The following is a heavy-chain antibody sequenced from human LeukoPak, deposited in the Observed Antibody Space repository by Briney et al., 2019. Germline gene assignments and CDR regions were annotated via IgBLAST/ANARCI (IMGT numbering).Heavy chain of an antibody. J-gene: IGHJ4*02. D-gene: IGHD1-14*01. Sequence: GASVEVSCKASGYTFTGYYLHWVRQAPGQGLEWMGWINPNSGGTNYAQKFQGRVTMTRDTSISTAYMELSRLRSDDTAVCYCARAIITSQNIWGQGTLVTVSS. CDR2: INPNSGGT. CDR1: GYTFTGYY. CDR3: ARAIITSQNI. V-gene: IGHV1-2*02.